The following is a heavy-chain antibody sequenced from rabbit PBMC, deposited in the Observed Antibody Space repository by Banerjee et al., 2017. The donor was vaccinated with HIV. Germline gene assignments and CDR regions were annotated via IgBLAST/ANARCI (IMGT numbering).Heavy chain of an antibody. D-gene: IGHD7-1*01. J-gene: IGHJ6*01. CDR1: GFSFSSSYR. Sequence: QQQLEESGGGLVKPEGSLTLTCKASGFSFSSSYRMSWVRQAPGKGLEWIGCINPDGGTWYASWANGRFTISRSTSLNTVDLKMTSLTAADTATYFCARDLYAGYDDGGHVTEGMDLWGPGTLVTVS. CDR2: INPDGGT. V-gene: IGHV1S43*01. CDR3: ARDLYAGYDDGGHVTEGMDL.